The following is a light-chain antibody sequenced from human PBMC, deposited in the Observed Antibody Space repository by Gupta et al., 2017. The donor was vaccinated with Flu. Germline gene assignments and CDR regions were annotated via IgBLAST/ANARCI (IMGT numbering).Light chain of an antibody. V-gene: IGKV1-5*03. CDR3: QKYNSFLT. J-gene: IGKJ4*01. CDR1: QSISSW. Sequence: QMIPFPSTLSASVEDRVTITCRASQSISSWLAWYQQKPGKAPKLLIYKASSLESGVPSRFSGSGSGTEFTLTISSLQPDDFASYYCQKYNSFLTFGGGTKVEIK. CDR2: KAS.